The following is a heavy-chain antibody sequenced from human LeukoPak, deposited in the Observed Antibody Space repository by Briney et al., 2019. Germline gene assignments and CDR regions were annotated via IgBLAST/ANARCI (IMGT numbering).Heavy chain of an antibody. CDR1: GGSISSYY. D-gene: IGHD4-17*01. Sequence: PSETLSLTCTVSGGSISSYYWSWIRQPPGKGLEWIGYIYYSGSTNYNPSLKSRVTISVDTSKNQFSLKLSSVTAADTAVYYCARDGFGDYAYDYWGQGTLDTVSS. J-gene: IGHJ4*02. CDR2: IYYSGST. CDR3: ARDGFGDYAYDY. V-gene: IGHV4-59*01.